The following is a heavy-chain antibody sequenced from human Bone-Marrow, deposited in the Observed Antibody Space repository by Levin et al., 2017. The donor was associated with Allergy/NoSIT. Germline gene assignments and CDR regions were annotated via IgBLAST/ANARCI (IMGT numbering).Heavy chain of an antibody. CDR2: IKSKTAGGTT. V-gene: IGHV3-15*01. J-gene: IGHJ4*02. Sequence: KLGESLKISCAASEFTLTYAWMTWVRQAPGKGLEWVGRIKSKTAGGTTDYAAPVKGRFTISRDDAKNTVYLQMISLKTEDTAMYYCSTVREGSDWAFDYWGQGTLVTVSS. CDR1: EFTLTYAW. D-gene: IGHD3-9*01. CDR3: STVREGSDWAFDY.